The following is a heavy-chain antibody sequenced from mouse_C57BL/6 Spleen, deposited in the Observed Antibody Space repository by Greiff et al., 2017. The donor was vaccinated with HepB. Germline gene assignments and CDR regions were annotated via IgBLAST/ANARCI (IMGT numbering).Heavy chain of an antibody. V-gene: IGHV5-17*01. CDR3: ARNGYNWNFDV. Sequence: EVMLVESGGGLVKPGGSLKLSCAASGFTFSDYGMHWVRQAPEKGLEWVAYISSGSSTIYYADTVKGRFTISRDNAKNTLFLQMTSLRSEDTAMYYCARNGYNWNFDVWGTGTTVTVSS. CDR2: ISSGSSTI. D-gene: IGHD2-2*01. CDR1: GFTFSDYG. J-gene: IGHJ1*03.